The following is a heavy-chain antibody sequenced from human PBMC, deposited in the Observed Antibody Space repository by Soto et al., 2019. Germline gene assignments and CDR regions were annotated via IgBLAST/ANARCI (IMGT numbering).Heavy chain of an antibody. J-gene: IGHJ4*02. CDR3: ARGLRNCSSVSCSAYYFDY. CDR1: GFAFSRSD. V-gene: IGHV3-13*01. CDR2: IDTTGDT. Sequence: GGSLGLSCAASGFAFSRSDMHWVRQAPGKGLEWVSSIDTTGDTSYVDSVKGRFTISREDAKNSFFLQMNSLRAGDTAVYYCARGLRNCSSVSCSAYYFDYWGQGTLVTVSS. D-gene: IGHD2-2*01.